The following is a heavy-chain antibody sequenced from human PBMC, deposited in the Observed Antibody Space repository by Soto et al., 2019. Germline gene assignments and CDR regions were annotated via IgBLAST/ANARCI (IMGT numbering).Heavy chain of an antibody. CDR1: GYTFTHYH. Sequence: ASVKVSCKASGYTFTHYHVYWVRQAPGRGLEWLGMINPSGGSTTYAQNLQGRVTMTRDTSTNTVYMELSSLRSEDTAVYYCAREAINSSGYSRYFQHWGQGTLVTVSS. CDR2: INPSGGST. V-gene: IGHV1-46*01. J-gene: IGHJ1*01. D-gene: IGHD3-22*01. CDR3: AREAINSSGYSRYFQH.